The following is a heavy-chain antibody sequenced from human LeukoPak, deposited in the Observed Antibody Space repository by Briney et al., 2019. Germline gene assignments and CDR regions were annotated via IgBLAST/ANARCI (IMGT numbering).Heavy chain of an antibody. J-gene: IGHJ4*02. D-gene: IGHD5-12*01. CDR3: ARGWIVATIYDN. V-gene: IGHV6-1*01. Sequence: SQSLSLSCAISVDSVSSNSAAWNWIRQSPSRGLEWLGRTYYRSKWYNDYAVSVKSRITINPDTSKNQFSLQLNSVTPEDTAVYDCARGWIVATIYDNWGQGTLVTVSS. CDR2: TYYRSKWYN. CDR1: VDSVSSNSAA.